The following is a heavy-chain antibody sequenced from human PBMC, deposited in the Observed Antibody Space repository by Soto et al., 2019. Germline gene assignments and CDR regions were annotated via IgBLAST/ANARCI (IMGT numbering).Heavy chain of an antibody. CDR1: GFPFSSYS. Sequence: PGESMKISCAAAGFPFSSYSMHWVRQAPGKGLEWVAVISYDGSNKYYADSVKGRFTISRDISKNTLYLQMNSLRAEDTAVYYCARAGGLLLDYWGQGTLVTVSS. V-gene: IGHV3-30-3*01. CDR2: ISYDGSNK. J-gene: IGHJ4*02. D-gene: IGHD2-15*01. CDR3: ARAGGLLLDY.